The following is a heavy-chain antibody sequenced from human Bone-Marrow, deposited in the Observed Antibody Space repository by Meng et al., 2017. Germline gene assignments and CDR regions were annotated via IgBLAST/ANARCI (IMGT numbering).Heavy chain of an antibody. J-gene: IGHJ4*02. CDR2: INPNSGGT. CDR3: AFFRMVTGFVFDY. CDR1: GYTFTGYY. D-gene: IGHD5-18*01. V-gene: IGHV1-2*06. Sequence: ASVKVSCKASGYTFTGYYMHWVRQAPGQGLEWMGRINPNSGGTNYAQKFQGRVTMTRDTSISTAYMELSRLRSDDTAVYYCAFFRMVTGFVFDYWGQGTLVTVSS.